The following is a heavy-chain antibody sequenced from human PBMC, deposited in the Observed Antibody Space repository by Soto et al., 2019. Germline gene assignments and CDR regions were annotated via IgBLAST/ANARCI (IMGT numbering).Heavy chain of an antibody. Sequence: SETLSLTCTVSGGSISSGDYYWRWIRQPPGKCLEWIGYIYYSGSTYYNPSLKSRVTISVDTSKNQFSLKLSSVTAADTAVYYCARDRSIAAAGGGDYYYGMDVWGQGTTVTVYS. CDR2: IYYSGST. CDR1: GGSISSGDYY. J-gene: IGHJ6*02. CDR3: ARDRSIAAAGGGDYYYGMDV. D-gene: IGHD6-13*01. V-gene: IGHV4-30-4*01.